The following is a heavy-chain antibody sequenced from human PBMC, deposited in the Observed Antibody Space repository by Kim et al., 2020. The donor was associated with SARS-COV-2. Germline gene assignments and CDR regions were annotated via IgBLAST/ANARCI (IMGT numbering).Heavy chain of an antibody. CDR3: ARDFYDITMVRGVIITGLRY. J-gene: IGHJ4*02. V-gene: IGHV1-3*01. Sequence: ASVKVSCKASGYTFTSYAMHWVRQAPGQRLEWMGWINAGNGNTKYSQKFQGRVTITRDTSASTAYMELSSLRSEDTAVYYCARDFYDITMVRGVIITGLRYWGQGTLVTVSS. CDR2: INAGNGNT. CDR1: GYTFTSYA. D-gene: IGHD3-10*01.